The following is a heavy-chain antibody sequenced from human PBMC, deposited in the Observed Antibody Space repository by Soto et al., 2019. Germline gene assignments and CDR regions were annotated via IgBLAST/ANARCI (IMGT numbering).Heavy chain of an antibody. CDR2: IKSKTDGGTT. V-gene: IGHV3-15*01. D-gene: IGHD1-26*01. CDR1: GFTFSNAW. Sequence: PGGSLRLSCAASGFTFSNAWMSWVRQAPGKGLEWVGRIKSKTDGGTTDYAAPVKGRFTISRDDSKNTLYLQMNSLKTEDTAVYYCTTPLWELAPFDYWGQGTLVTVSS. CDR3: TTPLWELAPFDY. J-gene: IGHJ4*02.